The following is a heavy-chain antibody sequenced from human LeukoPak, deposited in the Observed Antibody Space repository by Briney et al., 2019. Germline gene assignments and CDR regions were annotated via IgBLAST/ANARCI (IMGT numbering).Heavy chain of an antibody. CDR2: INNDGST. Sequence: GGSLRLSCAASGFTVSSNYMSWVRQAPGKGLEWVSGINNDGSTYYANSSQGRFPNSRDNPKNRLYLQLNSPRDEDTAVFYCARVRSSAIRYFVWLDSDWFDPWGQGTLVTVSS. V-gene: IGHV3-66*01. J-gene: IGHJ5*02. CDR3: ARVRSSAIRYFVWLDSDWFDP. D-gene: IGHD3-9*01. CDR1: GFTVSSNY.